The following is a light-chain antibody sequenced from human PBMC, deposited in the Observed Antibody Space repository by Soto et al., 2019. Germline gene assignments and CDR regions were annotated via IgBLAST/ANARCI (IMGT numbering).Light chain of an antibody. J-gene: IGLJ2*01. CDR1: SSDVGGYNY. V-gene: IGLV2-14*01. CDR3: SSYTSSSNVV. Sequence: QSALTQPASVSGSPGQSITISCTGTSSDVGGYNYVSWYQQHPGKAPKLMIYDVSNRPSGVSNRFSGSKSGNTASLTISGLQAEDEADYYCSSYTSSSNVVFGGVTKHTVL. CDR2: DVS.